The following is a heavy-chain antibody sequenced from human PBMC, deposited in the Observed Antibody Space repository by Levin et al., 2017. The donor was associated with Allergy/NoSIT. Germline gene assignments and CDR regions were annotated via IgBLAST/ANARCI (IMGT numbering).Heavy chain of an antibody. CDR2: ISWNGGSI. D-gene: IGHD3-10*01. J-gene: IGHJ4*02. V-gene: IGHV3-9*01. CDR1: GFTFDDYA. CDR3: AKGLYGSGSY. Sequence: GGSLRLSCAASGFTFDDYAMHWVRQAPGKGLEWVSGISWNGGSIDYADSVKGRFTISRDNAKNSLYLQMNSLRPEDTALYYCAKGLYGSGSYWGQGTLVTVSS.